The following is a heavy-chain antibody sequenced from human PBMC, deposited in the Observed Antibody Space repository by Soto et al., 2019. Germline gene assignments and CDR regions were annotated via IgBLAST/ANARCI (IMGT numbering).Heavy chain of an antibody. CDR1: GGTFSSYA. CDR2: IIPIFGTA. Sequence: SVKVSCKASGGTFSSYAISWVRQAPGQGLEWMGGIIPIFGTANYAQKFRGRVTITADESTSTAYMELSSLRSEDTAVYYCARGITTWPPFDYWGQGTLVTVSS. J-gene: IGHJ4*02. D-gene: IGHD3-22*01. CDR3: ARGITTWPPFDY. V-gene: IGHV1-69*13.